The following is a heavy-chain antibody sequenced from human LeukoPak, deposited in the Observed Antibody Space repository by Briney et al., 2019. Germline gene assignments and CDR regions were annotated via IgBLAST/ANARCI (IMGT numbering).Heavy chain of an antibody. CDR2: INPNSGGT. CDR1: GYTFTGYY. D-gene: IGHD6-19*01. J-gene: IGHJ3*02. CDR3: ARDSQLIAVAGTDALDI. V-gene: IGHV1-2*02. Sequence: ASVKVSCKASGYTFTGYYMHWVRQAPGQGLEWTGWINPNSGGTNYAQKFQGRVSMTRDTSISTAYMELSRLRSDDTAVYYCARDSQLIAVAGTDALDIWGQGTMVTVSS.